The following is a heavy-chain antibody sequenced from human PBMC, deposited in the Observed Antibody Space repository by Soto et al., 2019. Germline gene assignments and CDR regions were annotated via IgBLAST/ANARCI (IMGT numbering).Heavy chain of an antibody. Sequence: ASVKVSCKASGYTFPGYYMHWVRQAPGQGLELMGWINPNSGGTNYAQKFQGWVTMTRDTSISTAYMELSRLRSDDTAVYYCARDQRGSSSWYDYYYHGMDVWGQGTTVPVSS. J-gene: IGHJ6*02. D-gene: IGHD6-13*01. CDR3: ARDQRGSSSWYDYYYHGMDV. V-gene: IGHV1-2*04. CDR2: INPNSGGT. CDR1: GYTFPGYY.